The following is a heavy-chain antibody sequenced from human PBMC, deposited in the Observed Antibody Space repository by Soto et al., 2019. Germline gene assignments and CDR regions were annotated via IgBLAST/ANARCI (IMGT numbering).Heavy chain of an antibody. D-gene: IGHD6-13*01. CDR1: GFTFSSYA. V-gene: IGHV3-23*01. CDR3: AKGPVYSSSWRTQFDY. J-gene: IGHJ4*02. Sequence: GGSLSLSCASSGFTFSSYAMSWVRQAPGKGLEWVSAISGSGGSTYYADSVKGRLTISRDNSKNTLYLQMNSLRAEDTAVYYCAKGPVYSSSWRTQFDYWGQGTLVTVSS. CDR2: ISGSGGST.